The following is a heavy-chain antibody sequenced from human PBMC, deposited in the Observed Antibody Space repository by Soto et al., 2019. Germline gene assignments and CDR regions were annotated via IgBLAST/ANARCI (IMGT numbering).Heavy chain of an antibody. CDR1: GFTFSTYA. CDR3: AKLLSTSATGY. Sequence: LRLSCVASGFTFSTYAMIWVRQAPEKGLEWVSAICASGACTYYADSVKGRFTISRDNSRNTLYLQLNSLRVEDTAVYYCAKLLSTSATGYWGQGTLVPVSS. CDR2: ICASGACT. V-gene: IGHV3-23*01. D-gene: IGHD2-15*01. J-gene: IGHJ4*02.